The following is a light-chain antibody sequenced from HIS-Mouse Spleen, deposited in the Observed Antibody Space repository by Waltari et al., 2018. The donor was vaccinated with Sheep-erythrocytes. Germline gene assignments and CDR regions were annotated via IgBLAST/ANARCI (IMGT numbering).Light chain of an antibody. CDR1: TLGDKY. Sequence: SYELTQPPSVSVSPGQTASITCSGDTLGDKYACWYQQKPGQSPVLVIYQDSKRPSGIPGRLSGSNSGNTATLNISGTQAMDEADYYCQAWDSSTAVFGGGTKLTGL. CDR3: QAWDSSTAV. V-gene: IGLV3-1*01. J-gene: IGLJ2*01. CDR2: QDS.